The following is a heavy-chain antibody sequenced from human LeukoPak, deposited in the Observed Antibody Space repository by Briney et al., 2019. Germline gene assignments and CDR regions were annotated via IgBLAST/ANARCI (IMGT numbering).Heavy chain of an antibody. CDR1: GFTFSTYW. J-gene: IGHJ4*02. V-gene: IGHV3-74*01. D-gene: IGHD5-24*01. CDR3: ARDTRYGDGYKY. CDR2: INGDGSST. Sequence: PGGSLRLSCAAPGFTFSTYWMHWVRQAPGKGLVWVSRINGDGSSTSYEDSVKGRFTISRDNAKNTLYLQMKSLRAEDTAVYYCARDTRYGDGYKYWGQGTLVTVSS.